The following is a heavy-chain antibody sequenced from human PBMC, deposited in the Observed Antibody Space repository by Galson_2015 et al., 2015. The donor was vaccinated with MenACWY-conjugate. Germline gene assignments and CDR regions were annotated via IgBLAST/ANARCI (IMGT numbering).Heavy chain of an antibody. Sequence: SLKLSCAASGFTFSRYWMHWVRQSPGKGLVWVSRINSDGSAADYADSVKGRFTISRDNAKNTLYLQMNSLRAEDTAVYYCETYCSSPSCYANGAYWGQGTLVTVSS. CDR1: GFTFSRYW. CDR2: INSDGSAA. V-gene: IGHV3-74*01. D-gene: IGHD2-2*01. J-gene: IGHJ4*02. CDR3: ETYCSSPSCYANGAY.